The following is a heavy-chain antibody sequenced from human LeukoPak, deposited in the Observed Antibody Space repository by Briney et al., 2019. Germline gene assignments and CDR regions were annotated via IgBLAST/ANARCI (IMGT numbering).Heavy chain of an antibody. CDR3: ARKTDSGGQGDY. J-gene: IGHJ4*02. V-gene: IGHV3-48*03. D-gene: IGHD3-22*01. CDR2: ISSSGRTI. Sequence: GGSLRLSCAASGFSFSNYEINWVRQAPGKGLEWVSYISSSGRTIYYADSVKGRFTISRDNSKNTLYLQMNSLRAEDTAVYYCARKTDSGGQGDYWGPGTLVTVSS. CDR1: GFSFSNYE.